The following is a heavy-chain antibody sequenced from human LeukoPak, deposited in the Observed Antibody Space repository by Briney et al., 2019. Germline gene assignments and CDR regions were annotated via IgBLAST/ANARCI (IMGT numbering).Heavy chain of an antibody. V-gene: IGHV4-34*01. J-gene: IGHJ4*02. CDR2: INHSGST. CDR1: GGSFSGYY. CDR3: LVDFWSAKHFDN. D-gene: IGHD3-3*01. Sequence: PSETLSLTCAVYGGSFSGYYWSWIRHPPGKGLEWIGEINHSGSTNYNPSLKSRVTISVDTSKNQFSLKLSSVTAADTAVYYCLVDFWSAKHFDNWGQGTLVTVSS.